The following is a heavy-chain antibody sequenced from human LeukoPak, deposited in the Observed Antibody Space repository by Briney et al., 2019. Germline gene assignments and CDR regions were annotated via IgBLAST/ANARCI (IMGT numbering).Heavy chain of an antibody. CDR2: IYYSGST. Sequence: SETLSLTCTVSGVSISSYYWSWIRQPPGKGLEWIGYIYYSGSTNYNPSLKSRVTISVDKSKNQFSLKLRSVTAADTAVYYCARGRYYDSSGYPHFDYWGQGTLVTVSS. CDR1: GVSISSYY. CDR3: ARGRYYDSSGYPHFDY. J-gene: IGHJ4*02. D-gene: IGHD3-22*01. V-gene: IGHV4-59*01.